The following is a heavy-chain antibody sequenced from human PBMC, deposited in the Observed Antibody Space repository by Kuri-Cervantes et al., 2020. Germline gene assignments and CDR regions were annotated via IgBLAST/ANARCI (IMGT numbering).Heavy chain of an antibody. CDR1: GYNFIGYF. CDR2: INPSSGST. J-gene: IGHJ4*02. CDR3: ARGSSWMVDY. V-gene: IGHV1-46*01. D-gene: IGHD6-13*01. Sequence: ASVKVSCKASGYNFIGYFIHWVRQAPGQGPEWMGKINPSSGSTRYAQKVQGRVTMTRDTSTSTVYMELSSLRFEDTAVYYWARGSSWMVDYWGQGTLVTVSS.